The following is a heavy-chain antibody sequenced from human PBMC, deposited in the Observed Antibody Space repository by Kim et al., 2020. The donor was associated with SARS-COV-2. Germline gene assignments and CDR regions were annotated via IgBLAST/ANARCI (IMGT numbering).Heavy chain of an antibody. Sequence: ASVKVSCRSSGYTFTNYYIQWVRQAPGQGLEWMGIISPSDGNTSYAQKFRGRVAMTRDTSTSTAYMEVSSLRSEDTAVYYCARDSAGYYYGMDVWGHGAT. V-gene: IGHV1-46*01. CDR2: ISPSDGNT. D-gene: IGHD3-22*01. CDR1: GYTFTNYY. CDR3: ARDSAGYYYGMDV. J-gene: IGHJ6*02.